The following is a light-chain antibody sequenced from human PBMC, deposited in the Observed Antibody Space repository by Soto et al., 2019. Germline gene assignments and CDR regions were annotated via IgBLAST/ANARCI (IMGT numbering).Light chain of an antibody. CDR1: EYVSSN. CDR2: GAS. CDR3: QQYDSWPVT. J-gene: IGKJ4*01. Sequence: EIVMTQSPATLSVSRGERVTFSCLAREYVSSNLAWYQHKPGQAPRLLISGASAGATGIPARFSGSGSGTEFTLTINSLQSEDLAIYYCQQYDSWPVTFGRGTKVDIK. V-gene: IGKV3-15*01.